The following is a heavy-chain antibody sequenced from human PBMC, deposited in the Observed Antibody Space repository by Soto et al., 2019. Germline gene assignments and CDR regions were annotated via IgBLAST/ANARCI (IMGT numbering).Heavy chain of an antibody. D-gene: IGHD1-26*01. CDR2: IKRGGSPV. CDR3: AIRIAGDTGHAMDV. Sequence: QVQLVESGGGLVKPGGSLRLSCAASGFTLSDYHMSWIRQAPGKGLEWVSYIKRGGSPVYHAASVKGRFTISRDHTKHSLYLQMSSLGVEAPAVYYCAIRIAGDTGHAMDVWGQGIMVTVSS. V-gene: IGHV3-11*01. J-gene: IGHJ6*02. CDR1: GFTLSDYH.